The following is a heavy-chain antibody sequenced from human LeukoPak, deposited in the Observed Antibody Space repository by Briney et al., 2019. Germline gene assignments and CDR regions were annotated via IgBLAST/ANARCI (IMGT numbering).Heavy chain of an antibody. D-gene: IGHD6-19*01. Sequence: ASVKVSCKVSGYTLTELSMHWVRQAPGKGLEWMGGFDPEDGETIYAQKFQGRVTMTRDTSTSTVYMELSSLRSEDTAVYYCARVKSGGWTYPWGQGTLVTVSS. CDR2: FDPEDGET. J-gene: IGHJ5*02. CDR3: ARVKSGGWTYP. CDR1: GYTLTELS. V-gene: IGHV1-24*01.